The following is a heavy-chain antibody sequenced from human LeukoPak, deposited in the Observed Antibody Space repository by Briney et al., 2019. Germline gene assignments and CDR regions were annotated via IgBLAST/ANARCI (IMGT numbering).Heavy chain of an antibody. J-gene: IGHJ3*02. V-gene: IGHV1-69*13. CDR2: IIPIFGTA. D-gene: IGHD4-11*01. CDR1: GGTFSSYA. Sequence: SVKVSCKASGGTFSSYAISWVRQAPEQGLEWMGGIIPIFGTANYAQKFQGRVTITADESTSTAYMELSSLRSEDTAVYYCASPRYSNPRDAFDIWGQGTMVTVSS. CDR3: ASPRYSNPRDAFDI.